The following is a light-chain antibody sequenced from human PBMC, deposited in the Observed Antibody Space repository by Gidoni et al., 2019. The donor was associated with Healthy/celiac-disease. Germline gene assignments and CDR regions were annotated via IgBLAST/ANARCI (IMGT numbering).Light chain of an antibody. CDR3: QQYNNWPRT. CDR1: QSVSSN. J-gene: IGKJ1*01. V-gene: IGKV3-15*01. CDR2: GAS. Sequence: EIVMTQSPATLSVSPGERATLSCRASQSVSSNLAWYQQKPGQAPRLLIYGASTRDTGIPARFSGSGSGKEFTLTISSLQSEDFAVYYCQQYNNWPRTFGQGTKVEIK.